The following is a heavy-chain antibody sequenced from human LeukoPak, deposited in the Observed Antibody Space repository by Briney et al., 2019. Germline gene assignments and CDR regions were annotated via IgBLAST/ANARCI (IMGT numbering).Heavy chain of an antibody. Sequence: PSETLSLTCTVPGGSISSGDYYWSWIRQPPGKGLEWIGYIYYSGSTYYNPSLKSRVTISVDTSKNQFSLKLSSVTAADTAVYYCAREGPSSSLCYWGQGTLVTVSS. CDR3: AREGPSSSLCY. CDR1: GGSISSGDYY. J-gene: IGHJ4*02. D-gene: IGHD6-6*01. V-gene: IGHV4-30-4*01. CDR2: IYYSGST.